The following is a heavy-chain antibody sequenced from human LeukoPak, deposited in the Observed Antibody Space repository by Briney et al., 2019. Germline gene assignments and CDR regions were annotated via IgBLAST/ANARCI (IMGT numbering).Heavy chain of an antibody. CDR3: ARRVSVGFDP. V-gene: IGHV5-51*01. J-gene: IGHJ5*02. CDR2: IYPGDSDT. Sequence: GESLKISCKGSGYSFTSYWIGXXXXXXXXXXEWMGIIYPGDSDTRYSPSFQGQVTISADKSISTAYLQWSSLKASDTAMYYCARRVSVGFDPWGQGTLVTVSS. D-gene: IGHD6-19*01. CDR1: GYSFTSYW.